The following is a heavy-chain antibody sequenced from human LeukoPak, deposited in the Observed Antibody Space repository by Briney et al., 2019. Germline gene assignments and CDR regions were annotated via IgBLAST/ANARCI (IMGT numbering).Heavy chain of an antibody. Sequence: SETLSLTCSVSGDSISNGGYYWSWIRQPQGKGLEWIGYIYHAGNSHYNPSLKSRVTISVDASKNQFSLRLTSATAADTAVYYCARDDPFTGYSSSWYTLGGAFDIWGQGTMVTVSS. J-gene: IGHJ3*02. V-gene: IGHV4-30-2*01. CDR3: ARDDPFTGYSSSWYTLGGAFDI. CDR2: IYHAGNS. CDR1: GDSISNGGYY. D-gene: IGHD6-13*01.